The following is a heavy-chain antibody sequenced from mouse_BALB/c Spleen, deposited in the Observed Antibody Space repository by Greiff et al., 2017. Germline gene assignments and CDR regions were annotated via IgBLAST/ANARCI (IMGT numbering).Heavy chain of an antibody. CDR2: ISSGGGST. CDR3: ARHSSGFDY. V-gene: IGHV5-12-1*01. D-gene: IGHD3-1*01. J-gene: IGHJ2*01. Sequence: EVQRVESGGGLVKPGGSLKLSCAASGFAFSSYDMSWVRQTPEKRLEWVAYISSGGGSTYYPDTVKGRFTISRDNAKNTLYLQMSSLKSEDTAMYYCARHSSGFDYWGQGTTLTVSS. CDR1: GFAFSSYD.